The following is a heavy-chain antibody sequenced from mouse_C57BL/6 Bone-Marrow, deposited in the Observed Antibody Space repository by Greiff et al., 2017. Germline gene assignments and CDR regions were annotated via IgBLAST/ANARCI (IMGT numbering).Heavy chain of an antibody. CDR2: IYPGDGDT. CDR1: RYAFSSSW. CDR3: AKGYFDV. V-gene: IGHV1-82*01. Sequence: VQRVESGPELVKPGASVKISCKASRYAFSSSWMNWVKQRPGKGLEWIGRIYPGDGDTNYNGKFKGKATLTADKSASTAYMQLSSLTSEDSAVYFCAKGYFDVWGTGTTVTVSS. J-gene: IGHJ1*03.